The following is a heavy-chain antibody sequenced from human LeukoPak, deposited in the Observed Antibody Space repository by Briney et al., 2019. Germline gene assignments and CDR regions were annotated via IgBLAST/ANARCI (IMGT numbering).Heavy chain of an antibody. D-gene: IGHD3-10*01. CDR3: ARENTMIRGAFDAFDI. CDR2: IYYSGST. Sequence: SETLSLTCTVSGGSISSSYWSWIRQPPGKGLEWIGYIYYSGSTNYNPSLKSRVTVSVDTSTNQFSLKLSSVTAADTAVYYCARENTMIRGAFDAFDIWGQGTMVTVSS. CDR1: GGSISSSY. J-gene: IGHJ3*02. V-gene: IGHV4-59*01.